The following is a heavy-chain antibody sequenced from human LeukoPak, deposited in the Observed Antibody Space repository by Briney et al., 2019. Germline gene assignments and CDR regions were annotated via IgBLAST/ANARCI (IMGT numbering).Heavy chain of an antibody. CDR3: ARELISGSYYSD. Sequence: PSETLSLTCTVSGDSINSNNYYWSWIRQPAGKGLEWIGRIYSSGRTNYNPSLKSRVTISLDTSRNQFSLKLSSVTAADTAVYYCARELISGSYYSDWGQGTLVTVSS. CDR2: IYSSGRT. CDR1: GDSINSNNYY. V-gene: IGHV4-61*02. J-gene: IGHJ4*02. D-gene: IGHD3-10*01.